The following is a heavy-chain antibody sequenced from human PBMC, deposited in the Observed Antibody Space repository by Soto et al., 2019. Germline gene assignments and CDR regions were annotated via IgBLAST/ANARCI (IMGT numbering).Heavy chain of an antibody. Sequence: PGGSLRLSCAASGFTFSSYAMSWVRQAPGKGLEWVSAISGSGGSTYYADSVKGRFTISRDNSKNTLYLQMNSLRAEDTAVYYCAKGTETDIVVVVAAKGYYYYGMDVWGQGTTVTVSS. D-gene: IGHD2-15*01. CDR1: GFTFSSYA. CDR3: AKGTETDIVVVVAAKGYYYYGMDV. J-gene: IGHJ6*02. CDR2: ISGSGGST. V-gene: IGHV3-23*01.